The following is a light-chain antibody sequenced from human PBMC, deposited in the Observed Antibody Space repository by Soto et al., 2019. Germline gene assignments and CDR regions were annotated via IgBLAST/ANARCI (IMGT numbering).Light chain of an antibody. V-gene: IGLV1-40*01. J-gene: IGLJ1*01. CDR3: QSYDSRLSAYV. Sequence: QSVLTQPPSVSGAPGQRVTISCTGSSSNIGAGYDVLWYQQLPGTAPKLLIYGNTNRPSGVPDRFSGSKSGTSASLAITGLQAEDEADYYCQSYDSRLSAYVFGTGTKLTVL. CDR1: SSNIGAGYD. CDR2: GNT.